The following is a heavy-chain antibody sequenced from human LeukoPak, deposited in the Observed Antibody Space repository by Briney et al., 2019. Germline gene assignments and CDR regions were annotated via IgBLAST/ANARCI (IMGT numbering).Heavy chain of an antibody. CDR2: ISWDGGSA. Sequence: QPGGSLRLSCAASGFTFSSYWMHWVRQAPGKGLAWVSLISWDGGSAYYADSVKGRFTISRDDSKNSLYLQMNSLKTEDTALYYCTKGGFKWEQDTLHTWGQGTMVTVSS. D-gene: IGHD1-26*01. J-gene: IGHJ3*01. CDR3: TKGGFKWEQDTLHT. CDR1: GFTFSSYW. V-gene: IGHV3-43*01.